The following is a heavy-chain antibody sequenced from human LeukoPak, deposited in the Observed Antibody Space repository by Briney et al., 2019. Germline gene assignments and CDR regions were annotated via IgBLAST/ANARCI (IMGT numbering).Heavy chain of an antibody. Sequence: ASVTVSCKASGGTFSSYAISWVRQAPGQGLEWMGGIIPIFGTANYAQKFQGRVTITADKSTSTAYMELSSLRSEDTAVYYCASAVAGSVMDCWGQGTMVTVSS. CDR3: ASAVAGSVMDC. J-gene: IGHJ4*02. V-gene: IGHV1-69*06. CDR2: IIPIFGTA. D-gene: IGHD6-19*01. CDR1: GGTFSSYA.